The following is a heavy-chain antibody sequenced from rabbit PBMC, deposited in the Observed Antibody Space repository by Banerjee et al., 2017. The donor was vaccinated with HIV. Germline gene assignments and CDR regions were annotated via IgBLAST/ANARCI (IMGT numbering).Heavy chain of an antibody. Sequence: QQQLVESGGGLVKPGASLTLTCKASGFDFSSDAMYWVRQAPGKGLEWIGCIYTGDGSTYYATWAKGRFTISKTSSTTVTLQMTSLTAADTATYFCARYDAYAAYDLWGQGTLVTVS. D-gene: IGHD2-1*01. V-gene: IGHV1S47*01. J-gene: IGHJ3*01. CDR2: IYTGDGST. CDR1: GFDFSSDA. CDR3: ARYDAYAAYDL.